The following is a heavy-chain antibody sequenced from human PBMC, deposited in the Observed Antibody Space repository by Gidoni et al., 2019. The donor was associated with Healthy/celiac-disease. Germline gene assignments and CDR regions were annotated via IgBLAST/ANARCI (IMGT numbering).Heavy chain of an antibody. D-gene: IGHD3-3*01. CDR2: ISWNSGSI. CDR1: GFTFGDYA. V-gene: IGHV3-9*01. CDR3: AKEAEYYDFWSGSLDY. Sequence: EVQLVESGGGLVQPGRSLRLSCSASGFTFGDYAMHWVRQAPGKGLEWVSGISWNSGSIGYADSVKGRFTISRDNAKNSLYLQMNSLRAEDTALYYCAKEAEYYDFWSGSLDYWGQGTLVTVSS. J-gene: IGHJ4*02.